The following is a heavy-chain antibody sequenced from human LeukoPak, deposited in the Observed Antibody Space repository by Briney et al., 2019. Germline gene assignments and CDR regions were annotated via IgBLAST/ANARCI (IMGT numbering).Heavy chain of an antibody. CDR1: GGSISSYY. V-gene: IGHV4-4*07. J-gene: IGHJ4*02. CDR2: IYTSGST. D-gene: IGHD6-6*01. CDR3: ARHPSIAARRNLPIGDY. Sequence: SETLSLTCTVSGGSISSYYWSWIRQPAGKGLEWIGRIYTSGSTNYNPSLKSRVTISVDRSKNQFSLKLSSVTAADTAVYYCARHPSIAARRNLPIGDYWGQGTLVTVSS.